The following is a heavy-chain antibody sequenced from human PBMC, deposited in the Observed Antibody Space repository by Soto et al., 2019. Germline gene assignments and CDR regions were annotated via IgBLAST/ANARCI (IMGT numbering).Heavy chain of an antibody. D-gene: IGHD1-1*01. J-gene: IGHJ4*02. V-gene: IGHV3-23*01. Sequence: GGSLRLSCTVSGFTLNSCAMTWVRQTPGKGLEWVSTIGASGRDTYYADSVKGRFSLSRDLPRNTVFLQMNSLRAEDTAIYFCAKSRPTGPAVNFDYWGQGTLVTVSS. CDR1: GFTLNSCA. CDR3: AKSRPTGPAVNFDY. CDR2: IGASGRDT.